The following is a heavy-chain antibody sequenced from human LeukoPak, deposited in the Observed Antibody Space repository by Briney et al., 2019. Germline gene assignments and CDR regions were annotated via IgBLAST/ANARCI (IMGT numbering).Heavy chain of an antibody. Sequence: ASVKVSCKASGYTFTSYDINWVRQATGQGLEWMGWMNPNSGNTGYAQKFQGRVTMTRNTSISTAYMELSSLRSEDTAVHYCGLAAAEGQFDYWGQGTLVTVSS. CDR3: GLAAAEGQFDY. D-gene: IGHD6-13*01. CDR2: MNPNSGNT. J-gene: IGHJ4*02. V-gene: IGHV1-8*01. CDR1: GYTFTSYD.